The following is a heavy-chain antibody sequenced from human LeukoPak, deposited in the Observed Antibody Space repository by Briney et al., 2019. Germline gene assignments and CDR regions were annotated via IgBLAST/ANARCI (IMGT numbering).Heavy chain of an antibody. J-gene: IGHJ3*02. Sequence: GGSLRLSCAASGFTFSTYAMHWVRQAPGKGLQYVSAISGNGDSTWYANSVKGRFTISRDNSKNTLYLQMGSLRAEDMAVYYCARASYGDYGDAFDIWGQGTMVTVSS. CDR1: GFTFSTYA. CDR3: ARASYGDYGDAFDI. V-gene: IGHV3-64*01. CDR2: ISGNGDST. D-gene: IGHD4-17*01.